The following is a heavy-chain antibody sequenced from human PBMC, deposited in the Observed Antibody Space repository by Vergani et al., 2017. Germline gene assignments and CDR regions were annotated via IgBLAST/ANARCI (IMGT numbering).Heavy chain of an antibody. CDR2: IYPGDSDT. D-gene: IGHD3-10*01. CDR3: ARQEYGSGSYLSLGWFDP. V-gene: IGHV5-51*01. Sequence: EVQLVQSGAEVKKPGESLKISCKGSGYSFTNYWIGWVRQMPGKGLEWMGIIYPGDSDTRYSPSFQGQVTISADKSISTAYLQWSSLKASDTAMYYGARQEYGSGSYLSLGWFDPWGQGTLVTVSS. CDR1: GYSFTNYW. J-gene: IGHJ5*02.